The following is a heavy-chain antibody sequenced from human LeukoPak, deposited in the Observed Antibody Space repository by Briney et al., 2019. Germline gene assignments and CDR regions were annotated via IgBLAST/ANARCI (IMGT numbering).Heavy chain of an antibody. Sequence: ASVKVSCKASGYTFTGYYMHWVRQAPGQGLEWMGWINPNSGGTNYAQKFQGRVTMTRDTSISTAYMELSRLRYDDTAVYYCAREASGYDLFYFDYWGQGTLVTVSS. D-gene: IGHD5-12*01. CDR1: GYTFTGYY. CDR3: AREASGYDLFYFDY. CDR2: INPNSGGT. J-gene: IGHJ4*02. V-gene: IGHV1-2*02.